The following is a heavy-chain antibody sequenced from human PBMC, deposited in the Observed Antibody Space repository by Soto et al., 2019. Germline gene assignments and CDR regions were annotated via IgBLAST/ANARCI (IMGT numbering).Heavy chain of an antibody. V-gene: IGHV4-39*02. Sequence: SETLSLTCTVSGGSITSSSYYWGWIRQPPGKGLEWIGSIFYSGSTYYNPSPKSRVTISVDTFKNQFSLKLSSVTAADTAVYYCARDSSGYYYARFDHWGQGTLVTVSS. CDR3: ARDSSGYYYARFDH. CDR2: IFYSGST. D-gene: IGHD3-22*01. J-gene: IGHJ4*02. CDR1: GGSITSSSYY.